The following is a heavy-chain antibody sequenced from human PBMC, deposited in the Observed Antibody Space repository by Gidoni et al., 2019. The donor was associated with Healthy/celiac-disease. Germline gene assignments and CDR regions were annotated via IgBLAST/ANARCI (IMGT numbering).Heavy chain of an antibody. Sequence: EVQLVESGGGLVQPGRSLRLSCAASGFPFADYAMHWVRQAPGKGLEWVSGISWNRGSIGYADSVKGRFTISRDNAKNSLYLQMNSLRAEDTALYYCAKKNTYGDSPHDAFDIWGQGTMVTVSS. CDR3: AKKNTYGDSPHDAFDI. CDR1: GFPFADYA. J-gene: IGHJ3*02. CDR2: ISWNRGSI. V-gene: IGHV3-9*01. D-gene: IGHD4-17*01.